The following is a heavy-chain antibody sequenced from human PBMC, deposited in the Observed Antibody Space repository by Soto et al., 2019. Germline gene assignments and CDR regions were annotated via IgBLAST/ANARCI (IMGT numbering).Heavy chain of an antibody. Sequence: ASVKVSCKASGYTFTGYYMHWVRQAPGQGLEWMGWINPDSGGTNYAQKFQGRVTMTRDTSISTAYMELSRLRSDDTAVYYCARGGLGIFRYYYYGMDVWGQGTTVTVSS. D-gene: IGHD2-15*01. CDR1: GYTFTGYY. V-gene: IGHV1-2*02. J-gene: IGHJ6*02. CDR3: ARGGLGIFRYYYYGMDV. CDR2: INPDSGGT.